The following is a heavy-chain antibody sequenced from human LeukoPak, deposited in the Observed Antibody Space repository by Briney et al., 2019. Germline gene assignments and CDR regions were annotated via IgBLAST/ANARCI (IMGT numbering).Heavy chain of an antibody. J-gene: IGHJ4*02. CDR2: IIPILGIA. CDR1: GGTFISYA. D-gene: IGHD3-3*01. V-gene: IGHV1-69*04. Sequence: SVKVSCKASGGTFISYAISWVRQAPGQGLEWMGRIIPILGIANYAQKFQGRVTITADKSTSTAYMELSSLRSEDTAVYYCARGDFWSGYYLTFDYWGQGTLVTVSS. CDR3: ARGDFWSGYYLTFDY.